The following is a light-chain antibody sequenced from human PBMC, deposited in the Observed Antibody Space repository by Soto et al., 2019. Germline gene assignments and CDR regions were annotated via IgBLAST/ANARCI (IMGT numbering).Light chain of an antibody. CDR2: GAS. Sequence: ETVMTQSPATLSVSPGERATFSCRASQSINTNLAWFQLKPGQAPRLLIYGASNRATGIPDRFSGSGSGTDFTLTITRLEAEDFAMYYCQRYDSLRTFGQGTKVDIK. CDR1: QSINTN. CDR3: QRYDSLRT. V-gene: IGKV3D-15*01. J-gene: IGKJ1*01.